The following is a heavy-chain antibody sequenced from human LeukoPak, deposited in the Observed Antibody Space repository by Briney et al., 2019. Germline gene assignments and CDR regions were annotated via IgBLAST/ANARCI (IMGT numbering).Heavy chain of an antibody. Sequence: VGSLRLSCAASGFTFSSYWMHWVRQAPGKGLVWVSRINSDGSSTSYADSVKGRFTISRDNAKNTLYLQMNSLRAEDTAVYYCARDYLGYSYGFFDYWGQGTLVTVSS. CDR3: ARDYLGYSYGFFDY. CDR1: GFTFSSYW. D-gene: IGHD5-18*01. CDR2: INSDGSST. V-gene: IGHV3-74*01. J-gene: IGHJ4*02.